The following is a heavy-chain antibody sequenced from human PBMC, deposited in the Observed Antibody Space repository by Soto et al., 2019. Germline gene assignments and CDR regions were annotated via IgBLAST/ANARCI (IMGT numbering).Heavy chain of an antibody. J-gene: IGHJ4*02. CDR1: GFTFSRYS. V-gene: IGHV3-21*01. CDR3: ARESEDLTSSFDY. Sequence: GSLRLSCAASGFTFSRYSMNWVRQAPGKGLEWVSSISSTTKYIYYADSMKGRFTVSRDNAKNSVYLDMNSLSAEDTAVYYCARESEDLTSSFDYWGQGTLVTVSS. CDR2: ISSTTKYI.